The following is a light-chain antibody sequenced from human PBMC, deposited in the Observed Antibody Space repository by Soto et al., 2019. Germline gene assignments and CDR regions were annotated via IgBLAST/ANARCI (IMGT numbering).Light chain of an antibody. CDR1: QSISSY. Sequence: DIQMTQSPSSLSASVGDRVTITCRASQSISSYLNWYQQKPGKVPKLLIYAPSSLQSGVPSRFSGSGSGTDFTLTISSLQPEDFATYYCQQSYSTPRTFGQGTKLEIK. CDR2: APS. J-gene: IGKJ2*02. CDR3: QQSYSTPRT. V-gene: IGKV1-39*01.